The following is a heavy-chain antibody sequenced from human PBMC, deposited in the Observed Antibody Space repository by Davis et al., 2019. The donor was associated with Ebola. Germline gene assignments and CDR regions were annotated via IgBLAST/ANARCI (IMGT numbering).Heavy chain of an antibody. CDR2: INPNSGGT. V-gene: IGHV1-2*04. CDR1: GYTFTGYY. Sequence: ASLKVSCKASGYTFTGYYMHWVRQAPGQGLEWMGWINPNSGGTNYAQKFQGWVTMTRDTSISTAYMELSRLRSDDTAVYYCARSSRVFGVVMFYGMDVWGQGTTVTVSS. CDR3: ARSSRVFGVVMFYGMDV. D-gene: IGHD3-3*01. J-gene: IGHJ6*02.